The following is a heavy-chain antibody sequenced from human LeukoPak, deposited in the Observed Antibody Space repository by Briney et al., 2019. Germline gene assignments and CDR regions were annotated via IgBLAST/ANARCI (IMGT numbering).Heavy chain of an antibody. CDR2: INPNSGGT. V-gene: IGHV1-2*02. CDR1: GYAFTGDY. J-gene: IGHJ4*02. CDR3: ARGRIAARGDY. D-gene: IGHD6-6*01. Sequence: ASLKVSCKASGYAFTGDYMHWVRQAPGQGLEWRGWINPNSGGTNYAQKFQGRVTMTRDTSISTAYMELSRLRSDDTAVYYCARGRIAARGDYWGQGTLVTVSS.